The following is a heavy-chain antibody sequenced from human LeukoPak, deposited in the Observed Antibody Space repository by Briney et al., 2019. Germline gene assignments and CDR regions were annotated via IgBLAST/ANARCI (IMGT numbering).Heavy chain of an antibody. Sequence: SETLSLTCAVYGGSFSGYYWSWIRQSPGKGLEWIGEINHSGSNNYNPSLKSRVTISVDTSKNQFSLKLSSVTAADTAVYYCARGYCSGGSCYSYYYYNYMDVWGKGTTVTVSS. J-gene: IGHJ6*03. V-gene: IGHV4-34*01. CDR2: INHSGSN. D-gene: IGHD2-15*01. CDR1: GGSFSGYY. CDR3: ARGYCSGGSCYSYYYYNYMDV.